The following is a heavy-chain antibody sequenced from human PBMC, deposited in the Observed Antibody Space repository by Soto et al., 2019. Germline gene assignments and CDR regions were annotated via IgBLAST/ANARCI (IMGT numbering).Heavy chain of an antibody. CDR1: GFIFSNYV. D-gene: IGHD4-17*01. CDR2: IWYDGSNK. Sequence: PGGSLRLSCAASGFIFSNYVIHWVRQGPGKGLEWVALIWYDGSNKYYADSVKGRFIVSRDNTNNTVYLQLNRLTADDTATYFCAHAGDYDLLTFDHWGPGTLVTVSS. CDR3: AHAGDYDLLTFDH. J-gene: IGHJ4*02. V-gene: IGHV3-33*03.